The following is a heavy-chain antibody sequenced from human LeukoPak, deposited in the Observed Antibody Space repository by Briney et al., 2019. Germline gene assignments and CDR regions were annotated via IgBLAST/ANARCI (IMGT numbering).Heavy chain of an antibody. CDR3: ARVSYYYYMDV. J-gene: IGHJ6*03. V-gene: IGHV1-18*01. CDR2: ISAYNGNT. Sequence: ASVKVSCKASGYTFTRYGISWVRQAPGQGLEWMGWISAYNGNTNYAQKLQGRGTMTTDTSTNTAYMELRSLRSGDTAVYYCARVSYYYYMDVWGKGTTVTVSS. CDR1: GYTFTRYG.